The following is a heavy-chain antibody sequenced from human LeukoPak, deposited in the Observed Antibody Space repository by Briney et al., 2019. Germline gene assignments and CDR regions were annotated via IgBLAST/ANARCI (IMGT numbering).Heavy chain of an antibody. V-gene: IGHV3-11*03. Sequence: PGGSLRLSCAASGFTFSDYYTSWIRQAPGKGLEWISYISSRGTYSNYADSVKGRFTISRDDVENSLYPQMNSQRVEDTAVYYCARSLRRDCDSTSCWAALDIWGHGTMVTVSS. J-gene: IGHJ3*02. CDR1: GFTFSDYY. CDR2: ISSRGTYS. D-gene: IGHD2-2*01. CDR3: ARSLRRDCDSTSCWAALDI.